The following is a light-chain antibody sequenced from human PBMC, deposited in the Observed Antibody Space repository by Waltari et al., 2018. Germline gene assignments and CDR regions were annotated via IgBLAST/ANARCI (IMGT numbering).Light chain of an antibody. V-gene: IGLV1-51*02. J-gene: IGLJ1*01. Sequence: QSLLTQPPSVSAAPGQTVTISCSGSRSNIGNNHVSWFQQLPGTAPKLLIYENNKRPSGIPDRFSGSKSGTSATLDITGLQTGDEADYYCGTWDSSLSPGGVFGTGTKVTVL. CDR2: ENN. CDR3: GTWDSSLSPGGV. CDR1: RSNIGNNH.